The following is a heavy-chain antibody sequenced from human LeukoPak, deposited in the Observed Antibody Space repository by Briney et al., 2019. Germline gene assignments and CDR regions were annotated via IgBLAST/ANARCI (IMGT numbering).Heavy chain of an antibody. CDR2: IRYDGSNK. J-gene: IGHJ4*02. D-gene: IGHD2-15*01. Sequence: GGSLRLSCAASGFTFSSYGMHWVRQAPGKGLEWVAFIRYDGSNKYYADSVKGGFTISSDNSKNTLYLQMNSLRAEDTAVYYCAKEGYCSGGSCYSPYYFDYWGQGTLVTVSS. V-gene: IGHV3-30*02. CDR1: GFTFSSYG. CDR3: AKEGYCSGGSCYSPYYFDY.